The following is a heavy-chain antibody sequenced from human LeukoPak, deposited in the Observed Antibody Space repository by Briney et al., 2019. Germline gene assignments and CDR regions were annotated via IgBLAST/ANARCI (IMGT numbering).Heavy chain of an antibody. CDR1: GGSISSYY. CDR2: IYYSGST. CDR3: ARGSYSFDY. D-gene: IGHD3-10*01. V-gene: IGHV4-59*08. J-gene: IGHJ4*02. Sequence: PSETLSLTCTVSGGSISSYYWSWIRQPSRKGLEWIGYIYYSGSTNYNPSLKSRVTISVDTSKNQFSLKLSSVTAADTAVYYCARGSYSFDYWGQGTLVTVSS.